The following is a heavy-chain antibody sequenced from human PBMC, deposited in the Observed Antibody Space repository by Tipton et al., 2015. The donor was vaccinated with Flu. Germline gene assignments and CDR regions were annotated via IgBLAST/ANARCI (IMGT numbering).Heavy chain of an antibody. V-gene: IGHV4-39*01. CDR3: ARGRGLRFLDRDYYYYMDV. CDR1: GGSISSSSYY. J-gene: IGHJ6*03. CDR2: IYYSGST. D-gene: IGHD3-3*01. Sequence: TLSLTCTVSGGSISSSSYYWGWIRQPPGKGPEWIGSIYYSGSTYYNPSLKSRVTISVGTSKNQFSLKLSSVTAADTAVYYCARGRGLRFLDRDYYYYMDVWGKGTTVTVSS.